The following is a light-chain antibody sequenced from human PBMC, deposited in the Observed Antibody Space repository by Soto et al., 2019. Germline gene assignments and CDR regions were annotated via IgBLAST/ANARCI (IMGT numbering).Light chain of an antibody. CDR2: DAS. CDR1: QSVSSW. Sequence: DIQMTQSPPTLPAFVGDTVTITCRASQSVSSWLAWYQQKPGTAPNLLIYDASSLASGVPSRFIGSGSGTKFTLTIRSLQPDDFATYYCQQYISSPKTFGQGTKVEMK. V-gene: IGKV1-5*01. J-gene: IGKJ1*01. CDR3: QQYISSPKT.